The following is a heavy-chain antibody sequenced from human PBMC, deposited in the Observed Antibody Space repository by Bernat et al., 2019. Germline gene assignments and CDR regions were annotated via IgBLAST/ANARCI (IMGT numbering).Heavy chain of an antibody. CDR2: IKSDGSST. V-gene: IGHV3-74*01. CDR1: GFTFSNYW. Sequence: EVKLVESGGGLVQPGGSLRLSCATSGFTFSNYWMHWVRQVPGKGLVWVSRIKSDGSSTDYADSVKGRFTISRDNAKNTLYLQMSSLRAEDTAVYYCARGTSTSAPYMDVWGKGTTVTVSS. J-gene: IGHJ6*03. CDR3: ARGTSTSAPYMDV.